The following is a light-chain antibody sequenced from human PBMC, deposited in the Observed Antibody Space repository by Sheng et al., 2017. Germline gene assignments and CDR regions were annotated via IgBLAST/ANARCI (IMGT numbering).Light chain of an antibody. CDR2: DAS. Sequence: EIVMTQSPGTLSVSPGERATLSCRASQNVFGKLAWHQQRPGQAPRLLMYDASKRASGISDRFTGSGSRTDFTLTISSLEPEDFATYYCLQYNSYPRTFGGGTKVEI. V-gene: IGKV3D-15*01. CDR3: LQYNSYPRT. J-gene: IGKJ4*01. CDR1: QNVFGK.